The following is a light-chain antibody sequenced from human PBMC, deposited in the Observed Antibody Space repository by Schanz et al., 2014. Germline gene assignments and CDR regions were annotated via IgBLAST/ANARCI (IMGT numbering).Light chain of an antibody. CDR2: GNS. Sequence: QSVLTQPPSASGTPGQRVNISCSGSSSNIGSNTVNWYQQLPGTAPKLLIYGNSNRPSGVPDRFSGSKSGTSASLAITGLQAEDEADYYCASWDDSLKARVFGGGTKLTVL. V-gene: IGLV1-44*01. J-gene: IGLJ3*02. CDR3: ASWDDSLKARV. CDR1: SSNIGSNT.